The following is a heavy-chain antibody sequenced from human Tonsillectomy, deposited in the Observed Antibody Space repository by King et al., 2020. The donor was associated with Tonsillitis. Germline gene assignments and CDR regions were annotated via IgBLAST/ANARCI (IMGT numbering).Heavy chain of an antibody. J-gene: IGHJ3*02. Sequence: VQLVESGGGLVKPGGSLRLSCAASGFTFKDAWMTWVRQTPGKGLEWVGRIKTKTDGGTIEYAAPVKGRFTISRDDSKNTLFLQMNSLKTEDTALDYCISDSSLTGYHNDAFDIWGQGTMVTVSS. D-gene: IGHD3-9*01. CDR2: IKTKTDGGTI. CDR3: ISDSSLTGYHNDAFDI. CDR1: GFTFKDAW. V-gene: IGHV3-15*01.